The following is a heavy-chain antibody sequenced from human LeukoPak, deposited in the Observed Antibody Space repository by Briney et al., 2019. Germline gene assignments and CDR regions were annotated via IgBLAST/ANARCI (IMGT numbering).Heavy chain of an antibody. CDR2: IYRSGST. CDR3: ARVGYCSSTSCFLSSLFDY. V-gene: IGHV4-38-2*02. J-gene: IGHJ4*02. Sequence: KPSETLSLTCTVSGYSISSGYYWGWIRQPPGKGLEWIGSIYRSGSTYYNPSLKSRVTISVDTSKNQFSLKLSSVTAADTAVYYCARVGYCSSTSCFLSSLFDYWGQGTLVTVSS. CDR1: GYSISSGYY. D-gene: IGHD2-2*01.